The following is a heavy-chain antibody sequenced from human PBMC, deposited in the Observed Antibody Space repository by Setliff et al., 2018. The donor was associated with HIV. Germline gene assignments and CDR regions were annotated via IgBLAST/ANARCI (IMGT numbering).Heavy chain of an antibody. Sequence: SETLSLTCNVSGFSFRNSFYTNWIRQPPGKGLEWIGSIHYSGTTNYNPSLKSRLTISVDTSKHQFSLKLSSVTAADTAVYYCARGDYPLSTVATIKGVVWFDPWGQGTLVTVSS. V-gene: IGHV4-59*01. D-gene: IGHD5-12*01. CDR1: GFSFRNSFY. J-gene: IGHJ5*02. CDR3: ARGDYPLSTVATIKGVVWFDP. CDR2: IHYSGTT.